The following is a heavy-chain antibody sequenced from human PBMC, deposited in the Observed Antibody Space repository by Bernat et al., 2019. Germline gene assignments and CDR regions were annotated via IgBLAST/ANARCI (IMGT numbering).Heavy chain of an antibody. CDR3: ARVGRRAVVGY. D-gene: IGHD2-15*01. Sequence: QVQLQQWGAGLLKPSETLSLTCAVYGGSFGGYYWSWIRQPPGKGLEWIGEINHSGSTNYNPSLKGRVTISVDTSKNQFSLKLSSVTAADTAVYYCARVGRRAVVGYWGQGTLVTVSS. V-gene: IGHV4-34*01. CDR2: INHSGST. J-gene: IGHJ4*02. CDR1: GGSFGGYY.